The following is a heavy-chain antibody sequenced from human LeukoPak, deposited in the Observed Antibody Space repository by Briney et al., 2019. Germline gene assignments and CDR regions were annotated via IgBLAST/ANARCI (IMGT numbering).Heavy chain of an antibody. CDR2: IYPGDSDT. CDR1: GYSFINNW. V-gene: IGHV5-51*01. J-gene: IGHJ4*02. CDR3: ARRYYYDSSGYLYHFDY. D-gene: IGHD3-22*01. Sequence: GESLQISCKGSGYSFINNWIGWVRQMPGKGLEWMGIIYPGDSDTRYSPSFQGQVTISADKSISTAYLQWSSPKASDTAMYYCARRYYYDSSGYLYHFDYWGQGTLVTVSS.